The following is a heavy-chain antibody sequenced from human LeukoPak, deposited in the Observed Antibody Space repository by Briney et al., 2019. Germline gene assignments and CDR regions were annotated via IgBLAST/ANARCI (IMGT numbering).Heavy chain of an antibody. Sequence: PSETLSFTCTVSGGSISSGSYYWSWIRQPAGKGLEWIGRIYTSGSTNYNPSLKSRVTISVDTSKNQFSLKLSSVTAADTAVYYCARDRVSGDYFDYWGQGTLVTVSS. V-gene: IGHV4-61*02. D-gene: IGHD6-6*01. CDR1: GGSISSGSYY. CDR2: IYTSGST. J-gene: IGHJ4*02. CDR3: ARDRVSGDYFDY.